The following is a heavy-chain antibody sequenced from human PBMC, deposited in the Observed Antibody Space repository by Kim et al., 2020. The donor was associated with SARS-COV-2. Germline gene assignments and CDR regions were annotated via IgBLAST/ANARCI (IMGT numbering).Heavy chain of an antibody. CDR2: IWYDGSNK. J-gene: IGHJ4*02. CDR3: ARDDGIYSYGYLGDY. CDR1: GFTFSSYG. V-gene: IGHV3-33*01. D-gene: IGHD5-18*01. Sequence: GGSLRLSCAASGFTFSSYGMHWVRQAPGKGLEWVAVIWYDGSNKYYADSVKGRFTISRDNSKNTLYLQMNSLRAEDTAVYYCARDDGIYSYGYLGDYWGQGTLAT.